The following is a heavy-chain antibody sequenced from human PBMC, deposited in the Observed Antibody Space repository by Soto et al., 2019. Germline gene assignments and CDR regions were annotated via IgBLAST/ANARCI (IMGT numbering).Heavy chain of an antibody. J-gene: IGHJ4*02. CDR2: IIPIFGTA. CDR1: GGTFSSYA. CDR3: ARDTLNYYDSSGYYY. V-gene: IGHV1-69*13. D-gene: IGHD3-22*01. Sequence: SVKVSCKASGGTFSSYAISWVRQAPGQGLEWMGGIIPIFGTANYAQKFQGRVTITADESTSTAYMELSSLRSEDTAVHYCARDTLNYYDSSGYYYWGQGTLVTVS.